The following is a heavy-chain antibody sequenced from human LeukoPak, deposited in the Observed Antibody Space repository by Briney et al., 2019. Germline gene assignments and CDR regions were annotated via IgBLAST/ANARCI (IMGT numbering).Heavy chain of an antibody. CDR1: GFTFSSYW. J-gene: IGHJ6*02. CDR2: IKQDGSEI. CDR3: ARLVRGVGGLDV. V-gene: IGHV3-7*01. Sequence: GGFLRLSCEVSGFTFSSYWMSWVRQAPGKGLEWVANIKQDGSEIYYVDSVKGRLTISRDNAKNSLYLQMNSLRAEDTAVYYCARLVRGVGGLDVWGQGTTLTVSS. D-gene: IGHD3-10*01.